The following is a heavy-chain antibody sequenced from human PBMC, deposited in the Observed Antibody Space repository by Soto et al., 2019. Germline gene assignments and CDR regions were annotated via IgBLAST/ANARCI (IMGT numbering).Heavy chain of an antibody. D-gene: IGHD2-21*02. V-gene: IGHV3-30-3*01. CDR1: GFTVSSYA. CDR2: ISYDGSNK. Sequence: QVQLVESVGGVVQPGRSLRLSCAASGFTVSSYAMHWVRQAPGKGLEWVAVISYDGSNKYYADSVKGRFTISRDNSKNTLYLQMNSLRAEDTAVYYCARDRCGGDCYHDYWGQGTLVTVSS. CDR3: ARDRCGGDCYHDY. J-gene: IGHJ4*02.